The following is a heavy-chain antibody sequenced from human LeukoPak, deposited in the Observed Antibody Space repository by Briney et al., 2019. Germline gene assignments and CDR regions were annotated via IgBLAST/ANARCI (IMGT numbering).Heavy chain of an antibody. Sequence: ASVKVSCKVFGYTLTELSVHWVRQAPGKGLEWMGSFDPEDGETIYAQEFQGRVTMTEDTSTDTAYMELSSLRSEDTAMYYCATDAPYCSGGSCYPQPHDAFDIWGQGTMVTVSS. D-gene: IGHD2-15*01. CDR1: GYTLTELS. V-gene: IGHV1-24*01. CDR2: FDPEDGET. CDR3: ATDAPYCSGGSCYPQPHDAFDI. J-gene: IGHJ3*02.